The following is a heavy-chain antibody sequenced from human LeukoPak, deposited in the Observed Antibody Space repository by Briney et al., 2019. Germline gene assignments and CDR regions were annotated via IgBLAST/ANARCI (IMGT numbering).Heavy chain of an antibody. Sequence: SETLSLTCTVSGGSISSYYWSWIRQPAGKGLEWIGRIYTSGSTNYNPSLKSRVTMSVDTSKNQFSLKLSSVTAADTAVYYCARGEWELRGTAFDIWGQGTMVTVSS. CDR1: GGSISSYY. J-gene: IGHJ3*02. D-gene: IGHD1-26*01. CDR2: IYTSGST. V-gene: IGHV4-4*07. CDR3: ARGEWELRGTAFDI.